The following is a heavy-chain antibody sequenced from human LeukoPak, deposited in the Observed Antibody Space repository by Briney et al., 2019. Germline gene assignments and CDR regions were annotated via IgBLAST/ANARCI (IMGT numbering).Heavy chain of an antibody. Sequence: ASVKVSCKASGYTLTSDGMNWVRQAPGQGLEWMGIINPSGGSTSYAQKFQGRVTMTRDMSTSTVYMELSSLRSEDTAVYYCARAQRATNYYYYMDVWGKGTTVTVSS. CDR2: INPSGGST. CDR1: GYTLTSDG. J-gene: IGHJ6*03. CDR3: ARAQRATNYYYYMDV. D-gene: IGHD5-24*01. V-gene: IGHV1-46*01.